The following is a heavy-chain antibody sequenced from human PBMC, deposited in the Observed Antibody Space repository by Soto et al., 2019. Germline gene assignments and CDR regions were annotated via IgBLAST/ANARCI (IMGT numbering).Heavy chain of an antibody. CDR1: GFTFSDYY. J-gene: IGHJ3*02. D-gene: IGHD3-3*01. CDR3: ARDYSIFGLVPDAFDI. V-gene: IGHV3-11*01. CDR2: ISSSGSTI. Sequence: GGSLRLSCAASGFTFSDYYMSWIRQAPGKGLEWVSYISSSGSTIYYADSVKGRFTISRDNAKNSLYLQMNSLRAEDTAVYYCARDYSIFGLVPDAFDIWGQGTMVTVSS.